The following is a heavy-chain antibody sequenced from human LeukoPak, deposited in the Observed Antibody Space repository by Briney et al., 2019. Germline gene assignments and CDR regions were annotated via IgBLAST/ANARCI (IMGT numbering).Heavy chain of an antibody. J-gene: IGHJ4*02. CDR1: GASISHYY. CDR3: ARSIYGDYHGQCSDI. CDR2: ISYSGST. Sequence: SETLSLTCTVSGASISHYYWSWIRQPPGGGLEWVASISYSGSTTHNPSLESRVTISVDTSQNQFSLRLNSMTAADTAVYYCARSIYGDYHGQCSDIWGQGTLVTVSS. D-gene: IGHD4-17*01. V-gene: IGHV4-59*08.